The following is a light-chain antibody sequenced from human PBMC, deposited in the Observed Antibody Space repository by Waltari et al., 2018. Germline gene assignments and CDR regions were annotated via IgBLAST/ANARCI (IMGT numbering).Light chain of an antibody. J-gene: IGKJ2*01. Sequence: DIQLTQSPSSLAASVGDRVTLTCRASQDIGGYLNWYQHQPGRAPELLIYRTTILTTGVPSRFSGGASRTDYTLTITNLQPEDIATYYCQYYDNLPMFTFGPGTKVEIK. CDR3: QYYDNLPMFT. CDR1: QDIGGY. V-gene: IGKV1-33*01. CDR2: RTT.